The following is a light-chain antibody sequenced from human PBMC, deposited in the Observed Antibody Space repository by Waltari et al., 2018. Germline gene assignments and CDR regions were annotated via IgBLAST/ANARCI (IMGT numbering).Light chain of an antibody. J-gene: IGLJ1*01. Sequence: QSALTQPASVSGSPGQSITIPCSGTSSDIGGFEYVRWYQQHPDKIPRLVIYDVNDRPSGVSNRFSGSKSGNTASLTISGLQAEDEADYYCSSYSSRDTLVFGGGTKVSVL. CDR2: DVN. CDR1: SSDIGGFEY. CDR3: SSYSSRDTLV. V-gene: IGLV2-14*03.